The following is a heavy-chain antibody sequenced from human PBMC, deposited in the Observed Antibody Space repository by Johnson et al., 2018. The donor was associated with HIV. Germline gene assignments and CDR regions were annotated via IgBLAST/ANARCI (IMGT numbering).Heavy chain of an antibody. V-gene: IGHV3-7*01. Sequence: VYLVESGGGLVQPGGSLRLSCAASGFTFSSYWMSWVRQAPGKGLEWVANIKQDGSEKYYVDSVKGRFTISRDNAKHSLYQQMNSLRAEDTAVYYCARAADSGVIWFGEEKAFDIWGQGTMVTVSS. CDR3: ARAADSGVIWFGEEKAFDI. CDR2: IKQDGSEK. D-gene: IGHD3-10*01. CDR1: GFTFSSYW. J-gene: IGHJ3*02.